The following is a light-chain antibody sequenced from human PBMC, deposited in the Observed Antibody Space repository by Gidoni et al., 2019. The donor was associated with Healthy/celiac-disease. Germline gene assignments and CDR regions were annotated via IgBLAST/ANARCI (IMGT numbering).Light chain of an antibody. CDR1: QSVSSY. Sequence: EIVLTQSPATLSLSPGERATLSCRASQSVSSYLAWYQQKPGQAPRLLIYDASNRATGIPARFSGSGYGTDFTITISSLEHEDFAVYYCQQRSNWPPITFGQGTRLEIK. V-gene: IGKV3-11*01. CDR2: DAS. CDR3: QQRSNWPPIT. J-gene: IGKJ5*01.